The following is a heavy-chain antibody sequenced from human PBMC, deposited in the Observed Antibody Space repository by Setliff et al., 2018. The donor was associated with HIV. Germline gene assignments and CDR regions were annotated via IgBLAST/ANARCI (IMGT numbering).Heavy chain of an antibody. V-gene: IGHV4-61*02. CDR3: VRHHDSDFSGDPDWFDP. Sequence: SEALSLTCTVSGCSMNSAAYSWTWLRQPAGKGPEFIGLVYVGGSVLYNPSLASRLTIAVVPSKNQFSLNLNSVTAADTAVYYCVRHHDSDFSGDPDWFDPWGQGILVTVSS. CDR2: VYVGGSV. CDR1: GCSMNSAAYS. J-gene: IGHJ5*02. D-gene: IGHD2-15*01.